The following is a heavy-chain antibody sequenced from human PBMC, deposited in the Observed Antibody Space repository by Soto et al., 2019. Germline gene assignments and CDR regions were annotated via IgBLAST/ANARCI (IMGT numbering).Heavy chain of an antibody. V-gene: IGHV4-59*01. CDR1: GGSISSYY. CDR2: IYYSGST. J-gene: IGHJ6*02. Sequence: QVQLQESGPGLVKPSETLSLTCTVSGGSISSYYWNWIRQPPGKGLEWIGYIYYSGSTNYNPSLKXLXTXAXDTSKTQFSLKLSSVTAADTAVYYCARDGYDSRNYYYYGMDVWGQGTTVTVSS. D-gene: IGHD3-22*01. CDR3: ARDGYDSRNYYYYGMDV.